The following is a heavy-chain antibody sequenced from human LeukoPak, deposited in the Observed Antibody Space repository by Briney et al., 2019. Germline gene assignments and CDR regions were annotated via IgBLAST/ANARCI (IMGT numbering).Heavy chain of an antibody. CDR2: ASHSGST. V-gene: IGHV4-59*08. Sequence: PSETLSLTCNVSGGSITTYYWSWIRQPPGKGLEWIGYASHSGSTSYNPSLKSRVTISVDTSKSQFSLKLSSVTAADTAVYYCARRHSGYSNFDYWGQGILVTVS. J-gene: IGHJ4*02. D-gene: IGHD5-12*01. CDR3: ARRHSGYSNFDY. CDR1: GGSITTYY.